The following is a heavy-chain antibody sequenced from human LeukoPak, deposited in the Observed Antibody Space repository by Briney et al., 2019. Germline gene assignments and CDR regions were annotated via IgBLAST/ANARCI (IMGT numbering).Heavy chain of an antibody. D-gene: IGHD2-2*01. J-gene: IGHJ4*02. CDR1: GGSFSGYY. CDR3: ARIQSSTSPIYFDY. CDR2: INHSGST. V-gene: IGHV4-34*01. Sequence: SETLSLTCAVYGGSFSGYYWSWIRQPPGKGLEWIGEINHSGSTNYNPSLKSRVTISVDTSKNQFSLKLSSVTAADTAVYYCARIQSSTSPIYFDYWGQGTLVTVSS.